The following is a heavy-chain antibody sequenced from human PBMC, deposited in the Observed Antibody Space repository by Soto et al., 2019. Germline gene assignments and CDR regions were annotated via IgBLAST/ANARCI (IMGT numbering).Heavy chain of an antibody. J-gene: IGHJ4*02. CDR2: IYTSGST. CDR1: GGSISSYY. CDR3: ARDLKFGQADY. Sequence: SETLSLTCTVSGGSISSYYWTWIRQPSGKGLEWIGRIYTSGSTNYNPSLKSRVTMSVDTSKNQFSLKLSSVTAADTAVYYCARDLKFGQADYWGQGSQVTVSA. V-gene: IGHV4-4*07. D-gene: IGHD3-10*01.